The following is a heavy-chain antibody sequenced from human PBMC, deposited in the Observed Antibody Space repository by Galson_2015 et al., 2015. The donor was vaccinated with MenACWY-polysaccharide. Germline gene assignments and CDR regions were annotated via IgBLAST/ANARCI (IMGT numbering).Heavy chain of an antibody. CDR2: IKEDGSIK. CDR1: GFTFSSSW. D-gene: IGHD1-1*01. V-gene: IGHV3-7*01. CDR3: ARDSHYNTLDY. J-gene: IGHJ4*02. Sequence: CAASGFTFSSSWMTWVRQAPGKGLEWVANIKEDGSIKNYVDSVRGRFTISRDNALNSVYLQVDSLRAEDTAVYYCARDSHYNTLDYWGQGTLVAVSS.